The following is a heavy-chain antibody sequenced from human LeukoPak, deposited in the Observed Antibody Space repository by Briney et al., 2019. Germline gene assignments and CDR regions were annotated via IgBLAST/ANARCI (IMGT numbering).Heavy chain of an antibody. CDR2: ISYDGSNK. Sequence: GGSLRLSCAASGFTFSSYGMHWVRQAPGKGLEWVAVISYDGSNKYYADSVKGRFTISRDNSKNTLYLQMNSLRAEDTAVYYCAKDPPYSSGWTDYWGQGTLVTVSS. CDR3: AKDPPYSSGWTDY. D-gene: IGHD6-19*01. J-gene: IGHJ4*02. V-gene: IGHV3-30*18. CDR1: GFTFSSYG.